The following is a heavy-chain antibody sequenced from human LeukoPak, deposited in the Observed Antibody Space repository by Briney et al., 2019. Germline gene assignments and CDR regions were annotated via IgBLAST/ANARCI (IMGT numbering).Heavy chain of an antibody. D-gene: IGHD4-23*01. CDR3: ARDPYSGLDAFDI. CDR1: GVSISSSNSY. J-gene: IGHJ3*02. Sequence: SETLSLTCSVSGVSISSSNSYWGWIRQPPGKGLEWIGSIHHSGSTYYNPSLKSRVTKSLGTSKNQFSLKLSSVTAADTAVYYCARDPYSGLDAFDIWGQGTMVTVSS. V-gene: IGHV4-39*07. CDR2: IHHSGST.